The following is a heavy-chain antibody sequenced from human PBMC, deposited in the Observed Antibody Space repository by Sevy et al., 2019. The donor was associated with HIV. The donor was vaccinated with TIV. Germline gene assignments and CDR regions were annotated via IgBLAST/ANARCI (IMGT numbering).Heavy chain of an antibody. CDR3: ARDAPGDWLYYSDY. CDR1: GYSICSGYY. J-gene: IGHJ4*02. Sequence: SETLSLTCTVSGYSICSGYYWGWIRQPPGKGLEWIGSIYHSGCTYYNPSLKSRVTISVATSKNQFSLKLSSVTAADTAVYYCARDAPGDWLYYSDYWGQGTLVTVSS. V-gene: IGHV4-38-2*02. D-gene: IGHD3-9*01. CDR2: IYHSGCT.